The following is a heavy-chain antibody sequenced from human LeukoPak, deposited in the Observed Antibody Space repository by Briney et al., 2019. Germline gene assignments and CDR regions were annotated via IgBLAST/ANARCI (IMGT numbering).Heavy chain of an antibody. Sequence: SETLSLTCTVSGYSISSGYYWGWIRQPPGKGLEWIGSIYYSGSTYYNPSLKSRVTISVDTSKNQFSLKLSSVTAADTAVYYCARLGTTPSGWGQGTLVTVSS. CDR2: IYYSGST. J-gene: IGHJ4*02. CDR3: ARLGTTPSG. D-gene: IGHD1-14*01. CDR1: GYSISSGYY. V-gene: IGHV4-38-2*02.